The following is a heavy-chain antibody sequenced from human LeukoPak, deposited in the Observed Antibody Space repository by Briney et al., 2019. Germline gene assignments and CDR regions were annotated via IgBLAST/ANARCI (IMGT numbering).Heavy chain of an antibody. CDR2: ISGSGGTT. D-gene: IGHD2-2*01. V-gene: IGHV3-23*01. J-gene: IGHJ3*02. CDR3: AKHDSSTSRRRRTTIGAFDI. CDR1: GLIFRSYA. Sequence: GWSLSLSFAASGLIFRSYAMSWVRQAPCKGLEGVSVISGSGGTTFYTDDVKGRFTISRDNSKNTLYLQMNSLRAEDTAVYYCAKHDSSTSRRRRTTIGAFDIWGQGTMVTVSS.